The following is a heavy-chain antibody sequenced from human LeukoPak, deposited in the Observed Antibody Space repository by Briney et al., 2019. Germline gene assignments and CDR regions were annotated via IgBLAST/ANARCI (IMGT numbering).Heavy chain of an antibody. CDR3: TSERDGGSFGDYY. D-gene: IGHD2-15*01. Sequence: GGSLRLSCAASGFTFSSHWMHWARQAPGKGLVWVSRINSDGSTTTYADSVKGRFTISRDNANNTVYLQMSSLRAEDTAVYYCTSERDGGSFGDYYWGQGTLVTVSS. J-gene: IGHJ4*02. CDR2: INSDGSTT. V-gene: IGHV3-74*01. CDR1: GFTFSSHW.